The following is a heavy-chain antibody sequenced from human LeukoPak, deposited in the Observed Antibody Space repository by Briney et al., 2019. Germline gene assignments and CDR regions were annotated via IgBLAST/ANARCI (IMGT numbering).Heavy chain of an antibody. CDR1: GFTFSSYG. J-gene: IGHJ6*03. CDR3: ARDSPYYYGSGSATYYMDV. V-gene: IGHV3-30*02. Sequence: PGGSLRLSCAASGFTFSSYGMHWVRQAPGKGLEWVAFIRHDGSIRYYADSVKGRFTISRDNSKNTLFLQMNSLRAEDTAMYYCARDSPYYYGSGSATYYMDVWSKGTTVTISS. CDR2: IRHDGSIR. D-gene: IGHD3-10*01.